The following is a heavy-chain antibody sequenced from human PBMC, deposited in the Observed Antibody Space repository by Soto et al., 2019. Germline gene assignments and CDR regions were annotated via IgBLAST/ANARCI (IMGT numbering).Heavy chain of an antibody. CDR2: IYYSGST. D-gene: IGHD3-22*01. CDR1: CGSNSRGGFY. CDR3: ASGVDYYDSSGYYQPRVYFDY. J-gene: IGHJ4*02. V-gene: IGHV4-31*03. Sequence: SETPSLTFTFSCGSNSRGGFYLSWIRQPPGKGLEGIGYIYYSGSTYYNPSLKSRVTISVNTSKNQFSLKLSSVTAADTAVYYCASGVDYYDSSGYYQPRVYFDYWGQGTLVTVSS.